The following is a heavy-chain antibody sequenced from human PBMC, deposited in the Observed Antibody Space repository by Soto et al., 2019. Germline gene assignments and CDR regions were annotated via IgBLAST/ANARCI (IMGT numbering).Heavy chain of an antibody. CDR2: IIPIFGTA. D-gene: IGHD2-2*01. Sequence: ASVKVSCKASGGTFSSYAISWVRQAPGQGLEWMGGIIPIFGTANYAQKFQGRVTITADKSTSTAYMELSSLRSEDTAVYYCARVPYCSSTSCYEVGWFDPWGQGTLVTVSS. CDR1: GGTFSSYA. J-gene: IGHJ5*02. CDR3: ARVPYCSSTSCYEVGWFDP. V-gene: IGHV1-69*06.